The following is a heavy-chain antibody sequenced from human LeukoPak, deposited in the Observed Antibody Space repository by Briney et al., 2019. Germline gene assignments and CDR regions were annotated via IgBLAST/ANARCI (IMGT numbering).Heavy chain of an antibody. J-gene: IGHJ6*03. D-gene: IGHD6-13*01. CDR1: GFTFSSYW. CDR2: LNSDGTIT. CDR3: AREGVAAALEKMYYYYYIDV. Sequence: GGTLRLSCAAYGFTFSSYWMHWVRQAPGKGLVGVSRLNSDGTITGYADSVKGRFTISRDNAKNTLYLQMHSLRAEDTAVYYCAREGVAAALEKMYYYYYIDVWGKGTTVTISS. V-gene: IGHV3-74*01.